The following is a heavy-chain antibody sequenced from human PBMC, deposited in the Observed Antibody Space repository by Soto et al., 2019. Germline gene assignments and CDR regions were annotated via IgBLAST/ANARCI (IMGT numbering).Heavy chain of an antibody. CDR1: GFTFSSYA. D-gene: IGHD3-22*01. CDR2: ISGSGGST. J-gene: IGHJ4*02. CDR3: AKDIGGYYYDSSGYFFDY. Sequence: EVQLLESGGGLVQPGGSLRLSCAASGFTFSSYAMSWVRQAPGKGLEWVSAISGSGGSTYYADSVKGRFTISRDNSKNTLYLQMNSLRAEDTAVYYCAKDIGGYYYDSSGYFFDYWGQGTLVTVSS. V-gene: IGHV3-23*01.